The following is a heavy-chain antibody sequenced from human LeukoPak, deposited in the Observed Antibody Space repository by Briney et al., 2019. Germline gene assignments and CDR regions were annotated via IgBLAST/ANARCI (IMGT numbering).Heavy chain of an antibody. D-gene: IGHD4-17*01. J-gene: IGHJ6*03. CDR2: IKQDGSEK. Sequence: PGGSLRLSCAASGFTFSSYWMSWVRQAPGKGLEWVANIKQDGSEKYYVDSVKGRFTISRDNAENSLYLEMHSLRAEDTAVYYCARVRRATVTQGGYYYYMDVWGKGTTVTVSS. CDR1: GFTFSSYW. CDR3: ARVRRATVTQGGYYYYMDV. V-gene: IGHV3-7*01.